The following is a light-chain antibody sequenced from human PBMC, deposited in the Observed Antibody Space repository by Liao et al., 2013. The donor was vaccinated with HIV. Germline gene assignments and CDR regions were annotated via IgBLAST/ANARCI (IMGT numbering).Light chain of an antibody. CDR3: QAWDINTSFV. CDR1: KLGDKY. CDR2: QDT. V-gene: IGLV3-1*01. J-gene: IGLJ1*01. Sequence: SSELTQPPSVSVSPGQTATITCSGDKLGDKYVSWYQQRPGRSPVLVIYQDTKRPPGIPERFSGSNSGNTATLSVSGTQTMDEADYYCQAWDINTSFVFGTGTRVTVL.